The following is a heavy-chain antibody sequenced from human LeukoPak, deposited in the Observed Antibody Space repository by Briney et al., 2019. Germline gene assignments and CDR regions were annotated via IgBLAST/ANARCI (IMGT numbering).Heavy chain of an antibody. J-gene: IGHJ6*03. Sequence: GGSLRLSCAASGFTFSDYNMRWIRQAPGKGLEWVSSISRSGSTKYYADSVKGRFTISRDNSKNTLYLQMNSLRAEDTAVYYCAKGASTDYYYYYMDVWGKGTTVTVSS. CDR2: ISRSGSTK. CDR3: AKGASTDYYYYYMDV. CDR1: GFTFSDYN. V-gene: IGHV3-11*04.